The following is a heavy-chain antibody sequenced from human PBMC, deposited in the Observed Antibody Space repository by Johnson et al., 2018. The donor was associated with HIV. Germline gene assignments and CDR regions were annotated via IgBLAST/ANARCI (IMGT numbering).Heavy chain of an antibody. D-gene: IGHD4-23*01. J-gene: IGHJ3*02. V-gene: IGHV3-66*01. Sequence: VQLVESGGGLVPPGGSLRLSCAASGFQVSTNYMSWVRQAPGKGLEWVSVLSSGGDTYYTDSVNGRFTISRDNSKNTLYLQMNSLRVEDTAVYYCARGIVGGNYAQRDAFDIWGQGTTVTVSS. CDR2: LSSGGDT. CDR1: GFQVSTNY. CDR3: ARGIVGGNYAQRDAFDI.